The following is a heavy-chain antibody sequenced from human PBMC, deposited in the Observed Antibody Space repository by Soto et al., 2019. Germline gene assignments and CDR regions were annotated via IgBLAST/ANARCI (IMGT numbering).Heavy chain of an antibody. V-gene: IGHV4-39*01. J-gene: IGHJ5*02. Sequence: QLQLQESGPGLVKPSETLSLTCTVSGGSISSSSYYWGWIRQPPGKRLEWIGSIYYSGSTYYNPSLKSRVTLSVDTSKNQFSLKLSSVTAADTAVYYCATGITMIVVVISNWFDPWGQGTLVTVSS. CDR1: GGSISSSSYY. CDR3: ATGITMIVVVISNWFDP. D-gene: IGHD3-22*01. CDR2: IYYSGST.